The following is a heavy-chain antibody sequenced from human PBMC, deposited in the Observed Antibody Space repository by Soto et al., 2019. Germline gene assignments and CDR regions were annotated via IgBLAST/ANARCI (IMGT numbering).Heavy chain of an antibody. V-gene: IGHV1-69*01. Sequence: QVQLVQSGAEVTKPGSSVKVSCKASGGTFSRSAISWVRQAPGQRLEWMGGFVSIFATTDYAQKFQGRVTITADESTSTVYMELSSLRSGDTAVYYCAREVVVVPGDHSTFYHGMDVWGQGTTVTVSS. J-gene: IGHJ6*02. CDR2: FVSIFATT. CDR1: GGTFSRSA. CDR3: AREVVVVPGDHSTFYHGMDV. D-gene: IGHD2-2*01.